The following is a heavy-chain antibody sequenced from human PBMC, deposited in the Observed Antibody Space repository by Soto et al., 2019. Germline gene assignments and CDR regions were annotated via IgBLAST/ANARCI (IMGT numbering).Heavy chain of an antibody. D-gene: IGHD2-2*01. CDR3: ARDELVVRNSVIDY. Sequence: PGGSLRLSCAASGFTFSSYGMHWVRQAPGKGLEWVAVIWYDGSNKYYADSVKGRFTISRDNSKNTLYLQMNSLRAEDTAVYYCARDELVVRNSVIDYRRQGTMVSVAS. CDR2: IWYDGSNK. V-gene: IGHV3-33*01. J-gene: IGHJ4*02. CDR1: GFTFSSYG.